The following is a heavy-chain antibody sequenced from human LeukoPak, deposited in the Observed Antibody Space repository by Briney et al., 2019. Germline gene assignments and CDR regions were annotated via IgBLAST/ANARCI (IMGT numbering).Heavy chain of an antibody. CDR2: IYFSDST. CDR3: ARDGATGSGSYWVAFDI. J-gene: IGHJ3*02. D-gene: IGHD1-26*01. V-gene: IGHV4-59*11. Sequence: SETLSLTCTVSGGSISSHYWSWIRQPPGKELEWIGYIYFSDSTNYNPSLKSRVTISIDTSKNQFSLRLSSVTAADTAVYYCARDGATGSGSYWVAFDIWGQGTMVTVSS. CDR1: GGSISSHY.